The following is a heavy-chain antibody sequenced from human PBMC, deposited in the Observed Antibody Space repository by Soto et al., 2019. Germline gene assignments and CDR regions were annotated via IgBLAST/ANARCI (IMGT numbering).Heavy chain of an antibody. CDR3: ARLGGLGYCSSTSCLSYYYYGMDV. D-gene: IGHD2-2*01. J-gene: IGHJ6*02. Sequence: GESLKLSCKGSGYSFTSYWIGWVRQMPGKGLEWMGIIYPGDSDTRYSPSFQGQVTISADKSISTAYLQWSSLKASDTAMYYCARLGGLGYCSSTSCLSYYYYGMDVWGQGTTVTVS. CDR1: GYSFTSYW. CDR2: IYPGDSDT. V-gene: IGHV5-51*01.